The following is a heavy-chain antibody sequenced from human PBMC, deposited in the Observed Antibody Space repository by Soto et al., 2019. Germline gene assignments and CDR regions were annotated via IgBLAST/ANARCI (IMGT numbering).Heavy chain of an antibody. V-gene: IGHV3-7*03. CDR1: GFTFSSYW. D-gene: IGHD2-2*01. J-gene: IGHJ6*02. Sequence: EVQLVESGGGLVQPGGSLRLSCAASGFTFSSYWMSWVRQAPGKGLEWVANIKQDGSEKYYVDSVKGRFTISRDNAKNSLYLQMNSLRAEDTAVYYCARDCSSTSCVKYYYYYYGMDVWGQGTTVTVSS. CDR2: IKQDGSEK. CDR3: ARDCSSTSCVKYYYYYYGMDV.